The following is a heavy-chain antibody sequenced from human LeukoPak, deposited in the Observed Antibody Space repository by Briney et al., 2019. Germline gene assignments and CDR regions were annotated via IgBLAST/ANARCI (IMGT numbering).Heavy chain of an antibody. J-gene: IGHJ3*02. CDR3: ARDDRRIVVITMSDAFDI. CDR2: ISGYNGNT. Sequence: VASVKVSCKASGYTFINYGISWVRQAPGQGLEWMGWISGYNGNTKYAEKLQGRVTMTTDTSTSTAYIELRSLRSDDTAMYYCARDDRRIVVITMSDAFDIWGQGTMVTVSS. D-gene: IGHD3-22*01. CDR1: GYTFINYG. V-gene: IGHV1-18*01.